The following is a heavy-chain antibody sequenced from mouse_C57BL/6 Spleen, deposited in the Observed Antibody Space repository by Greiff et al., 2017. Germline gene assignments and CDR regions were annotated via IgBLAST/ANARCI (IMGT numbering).Heavy chain of an antibody. CDR3: ARGDGYLDY. J-gene: IGHJ2*01. Sequence: QVQLKESGAELVRPGTSVKVSCKASGYAFTNYLIEWVKQRPGQGLEWIGVINPGSGGTNYNEKFKGKATLTADKSSSTAYMQLSSLTSEDSAVYFCARGDGYLDYWGQGTTLTVSS. CDR2: INPGSGGT. V-gene: IGHV1-54*01. D-gene: IGHD2-3*01. CDR1: GYAFTNYL.